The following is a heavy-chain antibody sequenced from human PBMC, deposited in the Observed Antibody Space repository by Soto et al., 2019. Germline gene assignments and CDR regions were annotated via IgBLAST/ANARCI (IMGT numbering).Heavy chain of an antibody. V-gene: IGHV1-3*01. CDR1: GYTFTSYA. CDR3: ARECYSSTNSYFDY. D-gene: IGHD2-2*01. CDR2: INAGNGNT. J-gene: IGHJ4*02. Sequence: ASVKVSCKASGYTFTSYAMHWVRQAPGQRLEWMGWINAGNGNTKYSQKFQGRVTITRDTSASTAYMELSSLRSENTAVYFCARECYSSTNSYFDYWGQGILVTVSS.